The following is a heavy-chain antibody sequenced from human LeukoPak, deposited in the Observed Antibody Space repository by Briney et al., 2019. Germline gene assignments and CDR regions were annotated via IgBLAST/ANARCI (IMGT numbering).Heavy chain of an antibody. Sequence: PSETLSLTCAVSGGPVTSSSYYWGWLRQPPGKGLEWIATIYYTGSAYYSPSLKSRVSISVDTSKNQVSLKLSSVTAADTAVYYCATGGSGSLGDSWGQGTLVTVSS. CDR1: GGPVTSSSYY. CDR2: IYYTGSA. J-gene: IGHJ4*02. D-gene: IGHD3-10*01. V-gene: IGHV4-39*01. CDR3: ATGGSGSLGDS.